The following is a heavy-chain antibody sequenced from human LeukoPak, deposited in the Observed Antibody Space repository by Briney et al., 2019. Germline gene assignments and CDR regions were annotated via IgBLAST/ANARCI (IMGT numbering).Heavy chain of an antibody. J-gene: IGHJ6*03. CDR2: ITSRGTHI. Sequence: GGSLRLSCAASGFAFNSYTIKWVRQAPGKGLEWVSAITSRGTHIYNADSVKGRFTISRDNAENSAYLQMSSLRAEDTAVYYCARVAQGATTENYYYYYMDVWGKGTTVTVSS. V-gene: IGHV3-21*01. D-gene: IGHD4-11*01. CDR1: GFAFNSYT. CDR3: ARVAQGATTENYYYYYMDV.